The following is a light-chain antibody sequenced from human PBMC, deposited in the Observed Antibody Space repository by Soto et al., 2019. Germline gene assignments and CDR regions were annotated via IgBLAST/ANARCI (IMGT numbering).Light chain of an antibody. CDR2: DAS. Sequence: EIVLTQSPATLSLFPGERATLSCRASQSVSSYLAWYQQKPGRAPRLLIYDASNRATGIPARFSGSGSGTDFTLTISNLEPEDSAVYYCQQRGNWPLTFGHGTRVEIK. J-gene: IGKJ5*01. CDR1: QSVSSY. CDR3: QQRGNWPLT. V-gene: IGKV3-11*01.